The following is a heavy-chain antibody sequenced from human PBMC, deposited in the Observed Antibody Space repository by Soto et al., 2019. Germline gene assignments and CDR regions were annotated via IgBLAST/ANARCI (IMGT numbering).Heavy chain of an antibody. CDR1: GYTLTSYY. J-gene: IGHJ6*03. CDR2: INPSGGAT. V-gene: IGHV1-46*03. D-gene: IGHD3-10*01. CDR3: ARAGFGTSYYYMDV. Sequence: GASVKVSCKASGYTLTSYYMHWVRQAPGQGLEWMAIINPSGGATTYAQKFQGRLTMTRDTSTSTFYMDLSSVRSEDTAVYYCARAGFGTSYYYMDVWGKGTTVTVSS.